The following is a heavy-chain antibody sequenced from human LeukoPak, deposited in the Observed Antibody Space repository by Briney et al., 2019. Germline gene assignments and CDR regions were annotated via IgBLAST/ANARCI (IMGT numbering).Heavy chain of an antibody. Sequence: GGSXRXSXAXXGFXFSSYPMNWVRQAPGKGLEWISYISSSSNTISYADSVKGRFTISRDNAKNSLYLQMNSVRAEDTAVYYCARNRWYAFDYWGQGTLATVSS. CDR3: ARNRWYAFDY. D-gene: IGHD4-23*01. V-gene: IGHV3-48*01. J-gene: IGHJ4*02. CDR1: GFXFSSYP. CDR2: ISSSSNTI.